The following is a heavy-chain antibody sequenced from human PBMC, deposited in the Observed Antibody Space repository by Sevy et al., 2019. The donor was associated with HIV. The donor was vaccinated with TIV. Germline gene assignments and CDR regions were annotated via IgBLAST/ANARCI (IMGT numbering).Heavy chain of an antibody. Sequence: SGPTLVNPTQTLTLTCTFSGFSLSTSGVGVGWIRQPPGKALEWLALIYWDDNKRYSPSLSSRLTITKDTSKNQVVITMTNMEPVDTATYYCAHSLYGDYIGGYFDYWGQGTLVTVSS. D-gene: IGHD4-17*01. CDR2: IYWDDNK. CDR3: AHSLYGDYIGGYFDY. J-gene: IGHJ4*02. CDR1: GFSLSTSGVG. V-gene: IGHV2-5*02.